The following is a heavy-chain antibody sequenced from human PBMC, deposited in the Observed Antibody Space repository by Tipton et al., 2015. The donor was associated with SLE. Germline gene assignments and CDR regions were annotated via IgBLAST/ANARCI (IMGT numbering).Heavy chain of an antibody. V-gene: IGHV4-34*01. CDR2: INHSGST. J-gene: IGHJ4*02. D-gene: IGHD2-2*01. CDR1: GGSFSGYY. Sequence: LSLTCAVYGGSFSGYYWSWIRQPPGKGLEWIGEINHSGSTNYNPSLKSRVTTSIDTSKNQFSLKVSSVTAADTAVYYCARGRYCSSTSCSYYFDYWGQGTLVTVSS. CDR3: ARGRYCSSTSCSYYFDY.